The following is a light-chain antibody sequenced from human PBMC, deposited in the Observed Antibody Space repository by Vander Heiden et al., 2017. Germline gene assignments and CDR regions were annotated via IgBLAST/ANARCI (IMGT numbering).Light chain of an antibody. CDR2: GKN. CDR3: NSRDSSGNHQRV. Sequence: SSELTQDPAVSVALGQTVRIPCQGDSLRSYYASWYQQKPGQAPVLVIYGKNNRPSGIPDRFSGSSSGNTASLTITGAQAEDEADYYCNSRDSSGNHQRVFGGGTKLTVL. CDR1: SLRSYY. V-gene: IGLV3-19*01. J-gene: IGLJ3*02.